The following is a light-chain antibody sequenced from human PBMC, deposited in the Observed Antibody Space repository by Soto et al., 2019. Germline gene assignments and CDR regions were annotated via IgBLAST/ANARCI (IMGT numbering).Light chain of an antibody. CDR3: QQYDSLPYT. J-gene: IGKJ2*01. CDR1: QDISNY. Sequence: DIQMTQSPSSLSASVGDRVTITCQASQDISNYLNWYQQKPGEAPELLIYDASNLETGVPSRFSGSGSGTDFTFTISSLQPEDIATYYCQQYDSLPYTFGQGTKLEIK. V-gene: IGKV1-33*01. CDR2: DAS.